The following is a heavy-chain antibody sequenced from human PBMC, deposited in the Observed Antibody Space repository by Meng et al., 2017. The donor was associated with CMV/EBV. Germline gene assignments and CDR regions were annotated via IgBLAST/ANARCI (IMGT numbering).Heavy chain of an antibody. CDR1: GFTFDDYA. CDR2: ISWNSGSI. CDR3: AKDIKKADYYYYYGMDV. V-gene: IGHV3-9*01. J-gene: IGHJ6*02. Sequence: SLKISCAASGFTFDDYAMHWVRQAPGKGLEWVSGISWNSGSIGYADSVKGRFTISRDNAKNSLYLQMNSLRAEDTALYYCAKDIKKADYYYYYGMDVWGQGTTVTVSS.